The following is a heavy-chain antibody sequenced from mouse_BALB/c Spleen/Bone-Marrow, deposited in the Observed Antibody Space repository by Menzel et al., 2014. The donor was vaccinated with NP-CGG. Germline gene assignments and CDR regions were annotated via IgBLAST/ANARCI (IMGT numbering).Heavy chain of an antibody. CDR1: GFNIKDTY. D-gene: IGHD4-1*01. CDR2: IDPANGNT. V-gene: IGHV14-3*02. CDR3: ARWEYYAMDY. J-gene: IGHJ4*01. Sequence: EVHQVESGAELVKPGASVKLSCTASGFNIKDTYMHWVKQRPEQGLEWIGRIDPANGNTKYDPKFQGKATITADTSSNTAYLQLSSLTSEDTAVYYCARWEYYAMDYWGQGTSVTVSS.